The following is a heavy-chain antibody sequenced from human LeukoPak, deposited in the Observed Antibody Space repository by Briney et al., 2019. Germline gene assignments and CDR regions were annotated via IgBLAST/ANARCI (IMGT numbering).Heavy chain of an antibody. D-gene: IGHD2/OR15-2a*01. CDR1: EFPFSNAW. V-gene: IGHV3-23*01. Sequence: GGSLRLSCAVSEFPFSNAWMSWVRQAPGKGLEWVSAISGSGGSTYYADSVKGRFTISRDNSKNTLYLQMNSLRAEDTAVYYCESGVEYYSTPRAYWGQGTLVTVSS. CDR3: ESGVEYYSTPRAY. CDR2: ISGSGGST. J-gene: IGHJ4*02.